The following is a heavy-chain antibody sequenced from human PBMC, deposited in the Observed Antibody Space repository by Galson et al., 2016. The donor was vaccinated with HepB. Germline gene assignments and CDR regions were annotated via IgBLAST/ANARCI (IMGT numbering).Heavy chain of an antibody. V-gene: IGHV3-23*01. D-gene: IGHD2-15*01. J-gene: IGHJ4*01. CDR2: VRTTDLRSGFNT. Sequence: SLRLSCAVSAFPFSSHAMGWVRQAPGEGLEWVSVVRTTDLRSGFNTSYAASVRGRFTVSRDDPGNTLFLQMNSLRVTDTAVYYCARLYCGGGGCYPRPYYFDFWGHGIPVTVS. CDR1: AFPFSSHA. CDR3: ARLYCGGGGCYPRPYYFDF.